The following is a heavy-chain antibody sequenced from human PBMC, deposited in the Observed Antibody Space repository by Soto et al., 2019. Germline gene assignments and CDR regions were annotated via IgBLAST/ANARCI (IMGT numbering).Heavy chain of an antibody. V-gene: IGHV3-23*01. CDR1: GFTFSNYA. Sequence: EVQLLESGGGLVQPGGSLRLSCAASGFTFSNYAMSWVRQAPGKGLEWVSGISGSGGSTYYADSVKGRFTISRDNSKNTXXLQLNSLRVEDTAVYYCAKDARVAMGRGFIIPPGYWGQGTLVTVSS. CDR2: ISGSGGST. CDR3: AKDARVAMGRGFIIPPGY. J-gene: IGHJ4*02. D-gene: IGHD3-10*01.